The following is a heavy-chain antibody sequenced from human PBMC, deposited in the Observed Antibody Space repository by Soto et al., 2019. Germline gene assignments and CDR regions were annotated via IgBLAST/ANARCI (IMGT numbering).Heavy chain of an antibody. CDR2: IFYLGSS. D-gene: IGHD3-3*02. Sequence: SETLSLTCTVSGDSIISSDFYWGWVRQPPGKGLEWIGSIFYLGSSYYNPSLKSRVTMSVDTSKNQFSLRLRSVTAADTASYFCTRHSLALRKNNWFDPWGQGIMVTVSS. J-gene: IGHJ5*02. V-gene: IGHV4-39*01. CDR1: GDSIISSDFY. CDR3: TRHSLALRKNNWFDP.